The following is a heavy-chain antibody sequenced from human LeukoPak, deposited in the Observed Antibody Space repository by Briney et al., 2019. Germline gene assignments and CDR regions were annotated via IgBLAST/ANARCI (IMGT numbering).Heavy chain of an antibody. J-gene: IGHJ6*02. CDR2: ISAYNGNT. CDR3: ARVVVATNYYYYGMDV. D-gene: IGHD5-12*01. CDR1: GYTFTSYG. Sequence: ASVKVSCKASGYTFTSYGISWVRQAPGQGLEWMGWISAYNGNTNYAQKLQGRVTMTTDTSTSTACMELRSLRSDDTAVYYCARVVVATNYYYYGMDVWGQGTTVTVSS. V-gene: IGHV1-18*01.